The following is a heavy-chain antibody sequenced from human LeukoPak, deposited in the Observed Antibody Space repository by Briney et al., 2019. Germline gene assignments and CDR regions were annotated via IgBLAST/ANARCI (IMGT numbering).Heavy chain of an antibody. CDR1: GYTFTSYA. Sequence: ASVKVSCKASGYTFTSYAMHWVRQAPGQRLEWMGWINAGNGNTKHSQKFQGRVTITRDTSASTAYMELSSLRSEDTAVYYCARVDQDIVVGPAFDPWGQGTLVTVSS. V-gene: IGHV1-3*01. CDR3: ARVDQDIVVGPAFDP. J-gene: IGHJ5*02. D-gene: IGHD2-2*01. CDR2: INAGNGNT.